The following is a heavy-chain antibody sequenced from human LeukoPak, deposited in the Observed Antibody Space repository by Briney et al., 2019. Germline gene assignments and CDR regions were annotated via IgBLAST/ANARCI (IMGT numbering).Heavy chain of an antibody. CDR3: AELGITMIGGV. CDR2: MKQDGSEK. J-gene: IGHJ6*04. CDR1: GFSFSTYW. D-gene: IGHD3-10*02. V-gene: IGHV3-7*01. Sequence: GGSLRLSCAASGFSFSTYWMTWVRQAPGKGLEWVANMKQDGSEKYYVDSVKGRFTISRDNAKNSLYLQMNSLRAEDTAVYYCAELGITMIGGVWGKGTTVTISS.